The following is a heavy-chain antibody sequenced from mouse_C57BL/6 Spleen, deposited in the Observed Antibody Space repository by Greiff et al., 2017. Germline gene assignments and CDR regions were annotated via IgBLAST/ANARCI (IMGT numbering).Heavy chain of an antibody. Sequence: QVQLQQSGAELVRPGASVTLSCKASGYTFTDYEMHWVKQTPVHGLEWIGAIDPETGGTAYNQKFKGKAILTADKSSSTAYMELRSLTSEDSAVYYCTKDWDGGGYWGQGTTRTVSS. CDR3: TKDWDGGGY. D-gene: IGHD4-1*01. CDR1: GYTFTDYE. J-gene: IGHJ2*01. V-gene: IGHV1-15*01. CDR2: IDPETGGT.